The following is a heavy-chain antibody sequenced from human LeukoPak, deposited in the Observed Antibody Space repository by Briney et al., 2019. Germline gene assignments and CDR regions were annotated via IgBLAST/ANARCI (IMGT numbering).Heavy chain of an antibody. J-gene: IGHJ3*02. CDR1: GLTFSSYW. D-gene: IGHD4-11*01. Sequence: GSLRLSCAASGLTFSSYWMSWVRQPPGKRLEWIGYIFYSGSTSYNPSLKSRVTISVDTSKNQFSLKLNSVTAADTAVYYCARERGGDYSDAFDIWGQGTMVSVSS. CDR2: IFYSGST. V-gene: IGHV4-59*01. CDR3: ARERGGDYSDAFDI.